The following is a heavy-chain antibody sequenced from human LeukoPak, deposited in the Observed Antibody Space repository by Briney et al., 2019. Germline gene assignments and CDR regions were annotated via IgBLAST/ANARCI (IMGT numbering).Heavy chain of an antibody. CDR2: IYSAGTT. CDR3: AKYTSGTSYRGLDQ. V-gene: IGHV3-53*01. Sequence: GGSLRLSCAASGFTVSSDYMSRVRQAPGKGLEWVSIIYSAGTTYYADSVKGRFTISRDDSKNTVYLQMNSLRAEDTAVYSCAKYTSGTSYRGLDQWGQGTLVTVSS. CDR1: GFTVSSDY. D-gene: IGHD3-10*01. J-gene: IGHJ4*02.